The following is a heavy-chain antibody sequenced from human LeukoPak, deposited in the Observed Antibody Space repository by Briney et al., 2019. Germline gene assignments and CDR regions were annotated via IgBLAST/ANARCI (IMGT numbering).Heavy chain of an antibody. CDR3: AREAMDDSGYDYSYYYYYYYMDV. D-gene: IGHD5-12*01. CDR1: GGSISSYY. Sequence: SETLSLTCTVSGGSISSYYGSWIRQPAGKGLEWIGRIYTSGSTNYNPSLKSRVTMSVDTSKNQFSLKLSSVTAADTAVYYCAREAMDDSGYDYSYYYYYYYMDVWGKGTTVTVSS. V-gene: IGHV4-4*07. J-gene: IGHJ6*03. CDR2: IYTSGST.